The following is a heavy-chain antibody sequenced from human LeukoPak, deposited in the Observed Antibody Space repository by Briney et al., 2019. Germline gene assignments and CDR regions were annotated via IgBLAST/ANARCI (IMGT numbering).Heavy chain of an antibody. CDR3: AKEGGGPDY. CDR1: GFTFSSYG. CDR2: ISYDGSNK. J-gene: IGHJ4*02. D-gene: IGHD2-15*01. Sequence: QAGGSLRLSCAASGFTFSSYGMHWVRQAPGKGLEWVAVISYDGSNKYYADSVKGRFTISRDNSKNTLYLQMNSLRAEDTAVYYCAKEGGGPDYWGQGTLVTVSS. V-gene: IGHV3-30*18.